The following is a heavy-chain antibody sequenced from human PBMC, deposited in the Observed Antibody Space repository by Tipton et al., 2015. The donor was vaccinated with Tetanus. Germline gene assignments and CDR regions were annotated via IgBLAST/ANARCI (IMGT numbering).Heavy chain of an antibody. V-gene: IGHV4-34*01. CDR2: INHSGKP. CDR1: GGSFRGYS. J-gene: IGHJ4*02. CDR3: ARDINYASDY. D-gene: IGHD4-11*01. Sequence: TLSLTCAVSGGSFRGYSWSWVRQPSGKGLEGIGEINHSGKPTYNPSLKSRVTMSLDTSNHHFSLSLSSVTAADTAVYYCARDINYASDYWGQGTLVTVSS.